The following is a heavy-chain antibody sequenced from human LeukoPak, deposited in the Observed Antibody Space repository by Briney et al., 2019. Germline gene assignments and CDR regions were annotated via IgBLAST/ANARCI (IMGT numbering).Heavy chain of an antibody. CDR2: ISSDGSEK. CDR1: GSTFSTYG. V-gene: IGHV3-30*03. Sequence: PGGSLRLSCAASGSTFSTYGMHWVRQAPGKGLEWVGVISSDGSEKFYADSVKGRFTLSRDNSKNTLYLQMSRLGGEDTGVYYCGTTRTGSTDFDHWGQGTLVTVSS. D-gene: IGHD1-7*01. J-gene: IGHJ4*02. CDR3: GTTRTGSTDFDH.